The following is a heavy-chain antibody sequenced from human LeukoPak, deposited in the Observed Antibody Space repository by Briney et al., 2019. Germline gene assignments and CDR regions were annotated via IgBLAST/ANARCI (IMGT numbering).Heavy chain of an antibody. CDR2: IEGGESST. J-gene: IGHJ4*02. V-gene: IGHV3-74*01. CDR3: ARSGGYYLHPDY. D-gene: IGHD3-3*01. Sequence: GGSLRLSCAASGFTFSDFWMHWVRQAPGKGLVWVSRIEGGESSTNYADFVKGRFTISRDNSKNTLYLQMNSLRAEDTAVYYCARSGGYYLHPDYWGQGTLVTVSS. CDR1: GFTFSDFW.